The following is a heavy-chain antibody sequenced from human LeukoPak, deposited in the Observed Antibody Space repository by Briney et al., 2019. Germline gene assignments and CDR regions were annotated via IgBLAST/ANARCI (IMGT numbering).Heavy chain of an antibody. CDR2: ISGSGGST. CDR1: GFTFSSYA. J-gene: IGHJ6*03. Sequence: PGGSLRLSCAASGFTFSSYAMSWVRQAPGKGLEWVSAISGSGGSTYYADSVKGRFTISRDNSKNTLYLQMNSLRAEDTAVYYCARVPSWSPYYYYMDVWGKGTTVTVSS. CDR3: ARVPSWSPYYYYMDV. V-gene: IGHV3-23*01. D-gene: IGHD3-3*01.